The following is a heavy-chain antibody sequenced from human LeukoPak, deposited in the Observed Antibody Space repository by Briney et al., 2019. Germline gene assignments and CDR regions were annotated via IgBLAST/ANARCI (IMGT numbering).Heavy chain of an antibody. J-gene: IGHJ6*03. V-gene: IGHV4-59*12. CDR1: GGSISSYY. Sequence: SETLSLTCTVSGGSISSYYWSWIRQPPGKGLEWIGYIYYSGSTNYNPSLKSRVTISVDTSKNQFSLKLSSVTAADTAVYYCARLIPPDYGDYYYYYYMDVWGKGTTVTVSS. D-gene: IGHD4-17*01. CDR2: IYYSGST. CDR3: ARLIPPDYGDYYYYYYMDV.